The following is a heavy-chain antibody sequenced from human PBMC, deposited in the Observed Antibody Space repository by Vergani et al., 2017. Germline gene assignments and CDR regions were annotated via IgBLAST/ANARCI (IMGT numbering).Heavy chain of an antibody. CDR3: VKASGSTGSGAFDI. V-gene: IGHV3-23*01. CDR1: GFTFSTYA. CDR2: ISDSGSRS. J-gene: IGHJ3*02. D-gene: IGHD1-26*01. Sequence: EVQLLDSGGGLVQPGGSLRLSCAASGFTFSTYAMRWVRQAPGKGLEWVSAISDSGSRSYYADSAKGRFTISRDNSENTLFLQMNSLRVEDTAVYYCVKASGSTGSGAFDIWGKGTMVTVSS.